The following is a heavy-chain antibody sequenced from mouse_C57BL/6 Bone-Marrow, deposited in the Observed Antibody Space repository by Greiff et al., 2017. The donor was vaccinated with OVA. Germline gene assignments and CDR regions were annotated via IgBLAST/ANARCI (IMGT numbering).Heavy chain of an antibody. V-gene: IGHV5-9*01. CDR3: ARTYDGYYLFDY. D-gene: IGHD2-3*01. CDR2: ISGGGGNT. J-gene: IGHJ2*01. Sequence: EVKVEESGGGLVKPGGSLKLSCAASGFTFSSYTMSWVRQTPEKRLEWVATISGGGGNTYYPDSVKGRFTISRDNAKNTLYLQMSSLRSEDTALYYCARTYDGYYLFDYWGQGTTLTVSS. CDR1: GFTFSSYT.